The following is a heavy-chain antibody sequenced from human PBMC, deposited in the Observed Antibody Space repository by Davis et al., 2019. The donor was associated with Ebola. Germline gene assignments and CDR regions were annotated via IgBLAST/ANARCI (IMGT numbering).Heavy chain of an antibody. Sequence: SLKISCAASGFTFDDYAMHWVRQAPGKGLEWVSGITWNSGSIGYADSVKGRFTISRDNSKNTLYLQMNSLRAEDTAVYYCARDGILPYEYSYGLDYWGQGTLVTVSS. CDR1: GFTFDDYA. CDR2: ITWNSGSI. J-gene: IGHJ4*02. D-gene: IGHD5-18*01. CDR3: ARDGILPYEYSYGLDY. V-gene: IGHV3-9*01.